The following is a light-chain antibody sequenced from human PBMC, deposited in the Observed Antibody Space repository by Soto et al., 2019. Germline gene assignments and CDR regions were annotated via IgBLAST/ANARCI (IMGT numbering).Light chain of an antibody. Sequence: DIEMTQSPSSLSPSVGDKFTIRCRASQSISSYLNWYQQKPGKAPKLLIYDASNLETGVPSRFSGSGSGTDFTFTISSLQPEDIATYYCQQYDNLPITFGQGTRLEIK. CDR2: DAS. J-gene: IGKJ5*01. V-gene: IGKV1-33*01. CDR1: QSISSY. CDR3: QQYDNLPIT.